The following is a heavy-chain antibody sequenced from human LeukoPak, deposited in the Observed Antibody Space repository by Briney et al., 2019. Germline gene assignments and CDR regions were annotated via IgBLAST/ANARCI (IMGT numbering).Heavy chain of an antibody. CDR1: GASISSHY. V-gene: IGHV4-39*07. CDR2: IYYSGST. CDR3: VSAKFLVRGVSWFDP. Sequence: SETLSLTCSVSGASISSHYWGWIRQPPGKGLEWIGSIYYSGSTYHNPSLKSRVTISVDTSKNQFSLKLTSVTAADTAVYYCVSAKFLVRGVSWFDPWGQGTLVTVSS. J-gene: IGHJ5*02. D-gene: IGHD3-10*01.